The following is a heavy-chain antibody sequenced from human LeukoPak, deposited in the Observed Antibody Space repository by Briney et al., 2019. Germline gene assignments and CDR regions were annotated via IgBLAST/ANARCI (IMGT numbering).Heavy chain of an antibody. CDR2: IYTSGST. D-gene: IGHD1-26*01. J-gene: IGHJ4*02. CDR3: ARDGQSGSYYVALDY. V-gene: IGHV4-4*07. CDR1: GGSISSYY. Sequence: PSETLSLTCTVSGGSISSYYWSWIRQPAGKGLEWIGRIYTSGSTNYNPSLKSRVTMSVDTSKNQFSLKLSSVTAADTAVYYCARDGQSGSYYVALDYWGQGTLVTVSS.